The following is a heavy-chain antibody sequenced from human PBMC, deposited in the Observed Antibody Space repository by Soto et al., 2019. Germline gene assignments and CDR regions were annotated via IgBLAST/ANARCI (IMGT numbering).Heavy chain of an antibody. CDR1: GGSFSSYA. CDR3: ARTVAAAGRTVFDY. V-gene: IGHV1-69*13. Sequence: GASVKVSCEASGGSFSSYAISWVRQAPGQGLDWMGGIIPIFGTANYAQKFQSRVTITADESTSTAYMELSSLRSDDTAVYYCARTVAAAGRTVFDYWGQGTLVTVSS. D-gene: IGHD6-13*01. CDR2: IIPIFGTA. J-gene: IGHJ4*02.